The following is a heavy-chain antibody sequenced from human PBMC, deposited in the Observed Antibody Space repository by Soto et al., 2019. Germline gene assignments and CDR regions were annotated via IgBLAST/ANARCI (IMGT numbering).Heavy chain of an antibody. D-gene: IGHD3-9*01. J-gene: IGHJ4*02. CDR2: ISRSGGST. CDR3: AKDFGHYDILTGYPTFDY. CDR1: GFTFSSYA. Sequence: EVQLLESGGGLVQPGGSLRLSCAASGFTFSSYAMSWVRQAPGKGLEWVSAISRSGGSTYYADSVKGRFTISRDNSRNTLYLQMNSLRAEDTAVYHCAKDFGHYDILTGYPTFDYLGQGTLVTVSS. V-gene: IGHV3-23*01.